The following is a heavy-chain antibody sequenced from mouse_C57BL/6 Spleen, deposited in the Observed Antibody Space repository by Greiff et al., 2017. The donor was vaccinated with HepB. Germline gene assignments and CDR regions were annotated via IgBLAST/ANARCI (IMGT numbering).Heavy chain of an antibody. CDR3: ARPYGSFYAMDY. CDR2: ISSGSSTI. Sequence: EVHLVESGGGLVKPGGSLKLSCAASGFTFSDYGMHWVRQAPEKGLEWVAYISSGSSTIYYADTVKGRFTISRDNAKNTLFLQMTSLRSEDTAMYYCARPYGSFYAMDYWGQGTSVTVSS. CDR1: GFTFSDYG. D-gene: IGHD1-1*01. V-gene: IGHV5-17*01. J-gene: IGHJ4*01.